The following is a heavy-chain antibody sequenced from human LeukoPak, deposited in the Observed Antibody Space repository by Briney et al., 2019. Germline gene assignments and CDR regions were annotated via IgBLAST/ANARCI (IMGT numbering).Heavy chain of an antibody. CDR1: GGTFSSYA. Sequence: GASVKVSCKASGGTFSSYAISWVRQAPGQGLEWMGGIIPIFGTANYAQKFQGRVTITTDGSTSTAYMELSSLRSEDTAVYYCARSGERVVITDHYYYYMDVWGKGTTVTVSS. D-gene: IGHD3-22*01. CDR2: IIPIFGTA. J-gene: IGHJ6*03. V-gene: IGHV1-69*05. CDR3: ARSGERVVITDHYYYYMDV.